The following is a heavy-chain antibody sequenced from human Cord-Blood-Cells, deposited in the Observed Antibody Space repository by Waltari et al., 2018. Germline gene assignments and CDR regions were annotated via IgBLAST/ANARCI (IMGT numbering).Heavy chain of an antibody. V-gene: IGHV4-34*01. CDR2: IKHSRGT. J-gene: IGHJ4*02. CDR1: GGSFSGYY. CDR3: ARGLRGDRDIVATIDY. Sequence: QVQLQQWGAGLLKPSETLSLTCAVYGGSFSGYYWSWIRQPPGKGLEWIGEIKHSRGTNANPSRKNRVTISVDASKNQVSLKLSSVTAADTAVYYCARGLRGDRDIVATIDYWGQGTLVTVSS. D-gene: IGHD5-12*01.